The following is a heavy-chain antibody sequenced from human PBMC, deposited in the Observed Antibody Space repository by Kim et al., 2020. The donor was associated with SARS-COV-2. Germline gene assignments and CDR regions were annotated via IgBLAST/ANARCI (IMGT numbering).Heavy chain of an antibody. V-gene: IGHV5-51*01. CDR3: ARRIAAAGTPNYYYYFGMDV. CDR2: IYPDDSDT. D-gene: IGHD6-13*01. CDR1: GYSFTSYW. Sequence: GESLKISCKGSGYSFTSYWIGWVRQMPGKGLEWMGIIYPDDSDTRYSPSFQGQVTISADKSMSTAYLQWISLKASDTAMYYCARRIAAAGTPNYYYYFGMDVWGQGTTVTVSS. J-gene: IGHJ6*02.